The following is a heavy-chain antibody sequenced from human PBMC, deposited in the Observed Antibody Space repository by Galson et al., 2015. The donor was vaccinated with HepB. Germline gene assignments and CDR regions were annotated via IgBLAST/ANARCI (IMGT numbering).Heavy chain of an antibody. Sequence: SVKVSCKASGGNFAISVISWVRQAPGQGLEWMGGVTPVFGTPNYAQKFKDRVTITTNESANTAYMELRGLKFEDTAIYYCARGGISVVPNPVDYWGQGTLITVSS. CDR1: GGNFAISV. D-gene: IGHD2-15*01. J-gene: IGHJ4*02. CDR2: VTPVFGTP. V-gene: IGHV1-69*05. CDR3: ARGGISVVPNPVDY.